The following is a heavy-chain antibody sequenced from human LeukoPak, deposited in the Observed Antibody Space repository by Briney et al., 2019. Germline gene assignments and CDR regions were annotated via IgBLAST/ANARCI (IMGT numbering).Heavy chain of an antibody. J-gene: IGHJ4*02. CDR2: IYPDDSDT. CDR1: GYSLNSYW. D-gene: IGHD2-15*01. V-gene: IGHV5-51*01. Sequence: GESLNISCQGPGYSLNSYWIAWVRQMPRKGLEWMGIIYPDDSDTRYSPSFRGHITISADKSINTAYLRWSSLKASDTAMYYCARAYYCGGGSCKLEYWGQGTLVTVYS. CDR3: ARAYYCGGGSCKLEY.